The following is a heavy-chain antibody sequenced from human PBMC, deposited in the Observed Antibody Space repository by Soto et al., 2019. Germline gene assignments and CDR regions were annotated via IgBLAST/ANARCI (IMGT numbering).Heavy chain of an antibody. CDR1: GFTFSSYA. V-gene: IGHV3-30-3*01. Sequence: GGSLRLSCAASGFTFSSYAMHWARQAPGKGLEWVAVISYDGSNKYYADSVKGRFTISRDNSKNTLYLQMNSLRAEDTAVYYCARGPSSLTRFDYWGQGTLVTVSS. J-gene: IGHJ4*02. CDR2: ISYDGSNK. D-gene: IGHD2-2*01. CDR3: ARGPSSLTRFDY.